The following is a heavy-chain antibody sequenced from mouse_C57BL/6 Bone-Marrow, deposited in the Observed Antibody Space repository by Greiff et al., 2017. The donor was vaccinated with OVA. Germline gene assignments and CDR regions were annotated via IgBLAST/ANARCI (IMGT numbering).Heavy chain of an antibody. CDR2: IDPEDGET. D-gene: IGHD2-3*01. Sequence: VQLQQSGAELVKPGASVKLSCTASGFNIQDYYMHWVKQRTEQGLEWIGRIDPEDGETKYAPKFPGKATITADTSSNTAYLQLSSLTSEDTAVYYCARRLLHAMDYWGQGTSVTVSS. CDR3: ARRLLHAMDY. V-gene: IGHV14-2*01. CDR1: GFNIQDYY. J-gene: IGHJ4*01.